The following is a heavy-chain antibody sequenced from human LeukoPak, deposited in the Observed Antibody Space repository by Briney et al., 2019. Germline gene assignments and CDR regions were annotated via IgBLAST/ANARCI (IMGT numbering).Heavy chain of an antibody. D-gene: IGHD3-22*01. V-gene: IGHV3-30*18. Sequence: GGSLRLSCAASGFTFSSYGMHWVRQPPGKGLEWVGFVSYDGSKKFYADFVKGRFSISRDNSKNTLYVQMNSLGAEDTALYYCVKLGFDSSGSHSLVDYWGQGTPVTVSS. CDR1: GFTFSSYG. CDR3: VKLGFDSSGSHSLVDY. CDR2: VSYDGSKK. J-gene: IGHJ4*02.